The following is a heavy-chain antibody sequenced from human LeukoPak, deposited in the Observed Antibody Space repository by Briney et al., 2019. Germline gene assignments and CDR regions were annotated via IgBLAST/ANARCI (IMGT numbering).Heavy chain of an antibody. J-gene: IGHJ5*02. CDR1: GESFSHYY. V-gene: IGHV4-34*01. D-gene: IGHD2-2*01. Sequence: PSETLSLTCAVSGESFSHYYWSWLRQTPGKGLEWIGEINHRGTTNYNPSLKSRIPISIDTSRNQFSLQVTSVTAADTALFYWARGAFHTSSVWFDPWGQGTLVTVSS. CDR3: ARGAFHTSSVWFDP. CDR2: INHRGTT.